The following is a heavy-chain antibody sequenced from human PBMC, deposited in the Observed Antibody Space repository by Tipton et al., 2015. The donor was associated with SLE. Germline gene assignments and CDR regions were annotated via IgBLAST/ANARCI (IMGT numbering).Heavy chain of an antibody. J-gene: IGHJ4*02. CDR2: IDYSGRS. Sequence: LRFSCTVSGGAITNFHWSWTRQTPGKGLEWIGQIDYSGRSYYNSSVKSRATMSLDRSKNQFTLKLNSVIAADTAVYYCAIYRAGGGGSGYWGQGTLVTVSS. CDR3: AIYRAGGGGSGY. V-gene: IGHV4-59*01. D-gene: IGHD3-10*01. CDR1: GGAITNFH.